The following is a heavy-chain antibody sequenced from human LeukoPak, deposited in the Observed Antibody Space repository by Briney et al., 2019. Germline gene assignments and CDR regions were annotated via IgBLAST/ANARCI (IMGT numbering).Heavy chain of an antibody. J-gene: IGHJ5*02. CDR2: FDPDDGET. V-gene: IGHV1-24*01. CDR1: GYTLTELS. D-gene: IGHD1-1*01. Sequence: ASVNVSCKVSGYTLTELSMHWVRQAPGKGLEWMGGFDPDDGETIYAQKFQGRVTMTEDTSTDTAYMELSSLRSEDTAVYSCATDLYNWKRAFDPWGQGTLVTVSS. CDR3: ATDLYNWKRAFDP.